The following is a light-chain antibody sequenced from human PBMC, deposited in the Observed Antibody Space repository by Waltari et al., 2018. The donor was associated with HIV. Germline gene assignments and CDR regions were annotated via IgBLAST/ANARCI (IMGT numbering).Light chain of an antibody. CDR2: YKSDSDK. V-gene: IGLV5-45*01. CDR3: VIWHNSAWV. J-gene: IGLJ2*01. CDR1: SGIDVAIYR. Sequence: QAVLTQPASLSASPGASASLTCTLRSGIDVAIYRIYWYQQKPGSPPQYRLRYKSDSDKQQGSGVPSRFSGSKDASANAGILLISGLQSGDEADYYCVIWHNSAWVFGGGTKLTVL.